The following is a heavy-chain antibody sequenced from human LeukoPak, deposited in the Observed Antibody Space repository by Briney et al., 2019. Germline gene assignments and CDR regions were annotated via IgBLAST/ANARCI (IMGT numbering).Heavy chain of an antibody. V-gene: IGHV3-15*01. J-gene: IGHJ5*02. CDR2: IKSKTDGGTT. CDR3: TTDPVGFLRGGDDP. Sequence: GGSLRLSCAASGFTFSNAWMSWVRQAPGKGLEWVGRIKSKTDGGTTDYAAPVKGRFTISRDDSKNTLYPQMDSLKTEDTAVYYCTTDPVGFLRGGDDPWGQGTLVTVSS. D-gene: IGHD3-10*01. CDR1: GFTFSNAW.